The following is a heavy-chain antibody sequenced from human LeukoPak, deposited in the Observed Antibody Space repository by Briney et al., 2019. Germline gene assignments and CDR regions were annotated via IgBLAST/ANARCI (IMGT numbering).Heavy chain of an antibody. CDR3: AGTRRDYDFWSGYPY. CDR2: INAGNGDT. CDR1: GYTFTSYA. J-gene: IGHJ4*02. V-gene: IGHV1-3*01. D-gene: IGHD3-3*01. Sequence: ASVKVSCKASGYTFTSYAMNWVRQAPGQRLEWMGWINAGNGDTKYSQKFQGRVTITRDTSASTAYMELSSLRSEDTAVYYCAGTRRDYDFWSGYPYWGQGTLVTVSS.